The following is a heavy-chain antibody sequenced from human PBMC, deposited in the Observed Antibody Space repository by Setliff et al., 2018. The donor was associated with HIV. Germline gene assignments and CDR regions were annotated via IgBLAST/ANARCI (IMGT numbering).Heavy chain of an antibody. CDR3: ARVPSEYYNFWSGYSTPFDY. J-gene: IGHJ4*02. V-gene: IGHV1-18*01. Sequence: ASVKVSCKASGYAFTNYGFSWVRQTPGQGLEWMGWISAYNGDTYYAQKPQGRVTMTTNTSTSTAYMELRSLRSDDTAVYYCARVPSEYYNFWSGYSTPFDYWGQGTLVTVSS. D-gene: IGHD3-3*01. CDR1: GYAFTNYG. CDR2: ISAYNGDT.